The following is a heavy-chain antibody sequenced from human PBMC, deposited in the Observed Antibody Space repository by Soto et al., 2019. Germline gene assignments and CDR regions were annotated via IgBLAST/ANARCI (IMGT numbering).Heavy chain of an antibody. CDR3: ARLPYCSSTTCYFANY. J-gene: IGHJ4*02. CDR2: IYYSGST. D-gene: IGHD2-2*01. Sequence: SQTLSLTCTVSGGSISSSSYYWGWIRQPPGEGLEWIASIYYSGSTYYNPSLKSRVTISVDTSKNEFSLKLSSVTAADTAVYFCARLPYCSSTTCYFANYWGQGTLVTVSS. CDR1: GGSISSSSYY. V-gene: IGHV4-39*01.